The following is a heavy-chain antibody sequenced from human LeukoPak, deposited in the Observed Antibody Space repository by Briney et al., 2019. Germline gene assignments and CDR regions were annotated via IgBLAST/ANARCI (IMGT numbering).Heavy chain of an antibody. D-gene: IGHD2-2*01. Sequence: GGSLRLSCAASGFTFSSYSMNWVRQAPGKGLEWVSYISSSSSTIYYADSVKGRFTISRDNAKNSLYLQMNSLRAEDTAVYYCAKAAQRFKGYCSSTSCQPPFDPWGQGTLVTVSS. J-gene: IGHJ5*02. CDR3: AKAAQRFKGYCSSTSCQPPFDP. V-gene: IGHV3-48*01. CDR1: GFTFSSYS. CDR2: ISSSSSTI.